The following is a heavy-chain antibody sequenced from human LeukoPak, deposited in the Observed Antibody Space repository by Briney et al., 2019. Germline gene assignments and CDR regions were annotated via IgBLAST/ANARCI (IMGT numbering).Heavy chain of an antibody. D-gene: IGHD3-3*01. CDR2: INSDGTTT. CDR3: ARVKVAYYEFWSSYEPVNAFDI. V-gene: IGHV3-74*01. Sequence: GGSLRLSCAASGFTFSSYWMHWVRQAPGKGLVWVSRINSDGTTTNYADSVKGRFTISRDNAENTLSLQMNSLRAEDTAVYFCARVKVAYYEFWSSYEPVNAFDIWGQGTMVTVSS. J-gene: IGHJ3*02. CDR1: GFTFSSYW.